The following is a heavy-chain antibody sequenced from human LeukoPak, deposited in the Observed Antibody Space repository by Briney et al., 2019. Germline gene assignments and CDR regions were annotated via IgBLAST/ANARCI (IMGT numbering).Heavy chain of an antibody. Sequence: GGSLRLSCAASGFTFSSYEMNWVRQAPGKGLEWVSYISTSGSTIYYADSVKGRFTVSRDNAKNSLYLQMNSLIAEDTAVYYCARESLYSGYDGWGQGTLVTVSS. J-gene: IGHJ4*02. V-gene: IGHV3-48*03. CDR2: ISTSGSTI. CDR1: GFTFSSYE. CDR3: ARESLYSGYDG. D-gene: IGHD5-12*01.